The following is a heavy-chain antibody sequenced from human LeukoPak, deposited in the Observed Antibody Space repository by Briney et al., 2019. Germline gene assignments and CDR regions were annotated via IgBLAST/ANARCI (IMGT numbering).Heavy chain of an antibody. Sequence: PSETLSLTCAVYGESFVGYYWAWIRQPPGKGLEWIGEIDYTGSTNYNPSLKSRVTISVDTSKNQFSLKLSSVTAADTAVYYCARDSGYSSGWYTVEGDYFDYWGQGTLVTVSS. V-gene: IGHV4-34*01. CDR2: IDYTGST. CDR1: GESFVGYY. J-gene: IGHJ4*02. CDR3: ARDSGYSSGWYTVEGDYFDY. D-gene: IGHD6-19*01.